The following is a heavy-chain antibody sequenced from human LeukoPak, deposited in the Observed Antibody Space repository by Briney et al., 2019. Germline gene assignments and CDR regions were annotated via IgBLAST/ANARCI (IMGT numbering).Heavy chain of an antibody. J-gene: IGHJ4*02. D-gene: IGHD2/OR15-2a*01. CDR2: ITNDNYDT. V-gene: IGHV3-21*04. Sequence: KSGGSLRLSCAASGFTFSSYGMHWVRQAPEKGLEWVSSITNDNYDTFYADSVKGRFTISRDESKNTLYLQMKSLRAEDTAVYYCAREGISRKMDFDYWGQGTLVTVSS. CDR3: AREGISRKMDFDY. CDR1: GFTFSSYG.